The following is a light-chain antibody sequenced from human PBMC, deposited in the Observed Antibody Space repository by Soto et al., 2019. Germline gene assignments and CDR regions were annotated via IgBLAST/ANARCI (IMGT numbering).Light chain of an antibody. CDR1: QGISSY. V-gene: IGKV1-9*01. Sequence: DIQLTQSPSFLSASVGDRVTITCRASQGISSYLAWYQQKPGKAPKLLLYAASTLQSGVPSRFRGSGSGTEFTLTISSLQPEDFATYYCQQLNSYPLTFGPGTKVDIK. CDR3: QQLNSYPLT. CDR2: AAS. J-gene: IGKJ3*01.